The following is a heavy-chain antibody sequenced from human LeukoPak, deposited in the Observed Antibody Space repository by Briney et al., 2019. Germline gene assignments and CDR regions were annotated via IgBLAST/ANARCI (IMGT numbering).Heavy chain of an antibody. D-gene: IGHD1-1*01. CDR2: ISGSGGTT. CDR3: AKDVQSWPTYFDY. J-gene: IGHJ4*02. Sequence: GSLRPSCGASGFTFSNYAMSWVRQAPGKGLEWVSAISGSGGTTYYADSVKGRFTVSRDNSKNTLYLQVNSLRAADTAVYFCAKDVQSWPTYFDYWGQGTLVTVSS. CDR1: GFTFSNYA. V-gene: IGHV3-23*01.